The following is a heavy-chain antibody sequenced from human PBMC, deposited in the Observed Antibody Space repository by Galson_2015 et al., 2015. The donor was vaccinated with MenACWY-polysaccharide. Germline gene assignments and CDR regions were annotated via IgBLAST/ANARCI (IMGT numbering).Heavy chain of an antibody. CDR1: GFTVANVW. J-gene: IGHJ3*02. CDR2: IRTNPDGGTA. D-gene: IGHD2-2*02. Sequence: SWRLGGAASGFTVANVWRDWVRQAPGMGLEWAGRIRTNPDGGTADYTAPVKCRFTIARDDSKNTLYLQMSRLETEGTDVYYRATGAWSYTLWTGGDFDIWGQGTMVTVSS. CDR3: ATGAWSYTLWTGGDFDI. V-gene: IGHV3-15*01.